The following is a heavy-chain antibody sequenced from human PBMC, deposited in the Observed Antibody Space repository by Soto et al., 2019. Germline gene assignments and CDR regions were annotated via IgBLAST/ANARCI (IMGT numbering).Heavy chain of an antibody. CDR2: IRKDGSEK. CDR1: GFSISSYW. J-gene: IGHJ4*02. V-gene: IGHV3-7*03. CDR3: AGGSGWLSDY. Sequence: EVQLVESGGGLVQPGGSLRLSCAASGFSISSYWMNWVRQAPGKGLEWVAIIRKDGSEKFYVDSVKCRFSISRDNAKNALYLQMNSARDDAEGVDYCAGGSGWLSDYWGRGTLVTVSS. D-gene: IGHD6-19*01.